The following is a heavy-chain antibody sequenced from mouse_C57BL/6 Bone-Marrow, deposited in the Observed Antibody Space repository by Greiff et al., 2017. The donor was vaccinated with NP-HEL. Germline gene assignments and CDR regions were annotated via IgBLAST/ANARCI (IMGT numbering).Heavy chain of an antibody. V-gene: IGHV2-2*01. CDR1: GFSLTSYG. D-gene: IGHD1-1*01. Sequence: QVQLKESGPGLVQPSQSLSITCTVSGFSLTSYGVHWVRQSPGTGLEWLGVIWSGGSTDYNAAFISRLSISKDNSKSQVFFKMNSLQADDTAIYYCARNYYGSSYDWYFDVWGTGTTVTVSS. CDR3: ARNYYGSSYDWYFDV. J-gene: IGHJ1*03. CDR2: IWSGGST.